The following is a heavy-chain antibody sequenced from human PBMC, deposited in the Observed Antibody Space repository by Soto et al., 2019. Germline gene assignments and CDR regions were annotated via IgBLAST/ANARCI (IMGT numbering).Heavy chain of an antibody. CDR2: ISSSGSTI. Sequence: GESLRLSCAASGFTFSSYEMNWVRKAPGKGMEWVSYISSSGSTIYYADSVKSRFTISRDNAKNSLYLQMNSLRAEDTAVYYCARGDGYSYGFDAFDIWGQGTMVTVSS. V-gene: IGHV3-48*03. J-gene: IGHJ3*02. CDR3: ARGDGYSYGFDAFDI. CDR1: GFTFSSYE. D-gene: IGHD5-18*01.